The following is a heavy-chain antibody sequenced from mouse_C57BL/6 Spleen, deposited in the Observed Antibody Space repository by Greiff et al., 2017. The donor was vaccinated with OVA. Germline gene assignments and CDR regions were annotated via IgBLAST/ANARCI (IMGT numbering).Heavy chain of an antibody. V-gene: IGHV1-69*01. CDR2: IDPSDSYT. CDR1: GYTFTSYW. D-gene: IGHD1-1*01. CDR3: ARWGYYGSSHGYFDV. J-gene: IGHJ1*03. Sequence: QVQLQQPGAELVMPGASVKLSCKASGYTFTSYWMHWVKQRPGQGLEWIGEIDPSDSYTNYNQKFKGKSTLTVDKSSSTAYIQLSSLTSEDSAVYYCARWGYYGSSHGYFDVWGTGTTVTVSS.